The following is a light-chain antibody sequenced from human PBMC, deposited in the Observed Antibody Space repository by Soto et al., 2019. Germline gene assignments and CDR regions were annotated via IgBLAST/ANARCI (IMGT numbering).Light chain of an antibody. Sequence: EIVLTQSPGTLSLSPGERATLSCRASQSVSSYLAWYQQRPGQAPRLLIYGASSRATGIPDRFSGSGSGTDFTLTISTLETEDFAVYYCQEYSISPRTFGQGTKVEIK. CDR1: QSVSSY. V-gene: IGKV3-20*01. J-gene: IGKJ1*01. CDR2: GAS. CDR3: QEYSISPRT.